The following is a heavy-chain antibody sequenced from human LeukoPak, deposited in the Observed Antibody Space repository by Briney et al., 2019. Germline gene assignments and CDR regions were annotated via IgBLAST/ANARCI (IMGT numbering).Heavy chain of an antibody. V-gene: IGHV4-34*01. CDR2: INHSGST. Sequence: RPSETLSLTCAVYVGSFSDYYWSWIRQSPGKGLEWLAEINHSGSTNYNPSLKSRVTMSVDTSKNQFSLKLISVTAADTAVYYCARHGVPRYYAMDVWGKGTTVTVSS. D-gene: IGHD3-9*01. J-gene: IGHJ6*04. CDR3: ARHGVPRYYAMDV. CDR1: VGSFSDYY.